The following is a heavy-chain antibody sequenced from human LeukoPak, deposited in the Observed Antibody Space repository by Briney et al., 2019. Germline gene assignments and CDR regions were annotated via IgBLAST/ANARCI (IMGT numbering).Heavy chain of an antibody. D-gene: IGHD2-2*01. CDR3: ARVGEYCTGTSCFDY. CDR1: GYTFTGYY. J-gene: IGHJ4*02. V-gene: IGHV1-2*02. CDR2: INPNSGGT. Sequence: EASVKVSCKASGYTFTGYYMHWVRQAPGQGLEWMGWINPNSGGTNYAQKFQGRVTMTRDTSISTAYMELSRLRSDDTAVYYCARVGEYCTGTSCFDYWGQGTLVTVSS.